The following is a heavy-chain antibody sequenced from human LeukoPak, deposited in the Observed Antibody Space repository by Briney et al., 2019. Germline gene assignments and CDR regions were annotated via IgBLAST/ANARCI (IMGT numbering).Heavy chain of an antibody. CDR3: AKDVRGYCSSTSCPKDS. J-gene: IGHJ4*02. Sequence: GGSLRLSCAGSGFTFNTCAMNWVRQAPGKGLEWVSAISGAGISTYYADSVKGRFTISRDNSKNTLFLQMNSLRAEDAAVYYCAKDVRGYCSSTSCPKDSWGQGALVTVSP. D-gene: IGHD2-2*01. V-gene: IGHV3-23*01. CDR1: GFTFNTCA. CDR2: ISGAGIST.